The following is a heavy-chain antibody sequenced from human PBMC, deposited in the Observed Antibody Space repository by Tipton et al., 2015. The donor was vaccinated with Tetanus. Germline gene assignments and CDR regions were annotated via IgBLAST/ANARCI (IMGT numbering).Heavy chain of an antibody. CDR2: ISGSRLTP. Sequence: SLRLSCVASGFTFKSYTMNWVRQAPGNGLEWVAAISGSRLTPYYADSVKGRFTISRDNSKNTLSLQLNSLRADDTAVYYCARRYLYYYMDVWGKGTTIIVSS. J-gene: IGHJ6*03. CDR1: GFTFKSYT. V-gene: IGHV3-23*01. D-gene: IGHD3-16*02. CDR3: ARRYLYYYMDV.